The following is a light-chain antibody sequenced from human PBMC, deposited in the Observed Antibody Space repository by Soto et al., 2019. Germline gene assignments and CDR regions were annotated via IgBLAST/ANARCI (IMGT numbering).Light chain of an antibody. V-gene: IGLV1-44*01. CDR1: SSNIGSKT. CDR2: SNN. Sequence: QSVLTQPPSASGTPGQRVTISCSGSSSNIGSKTVNWYQQLPGTAPKLLIYSNNQRPSGVPDRFSGSKSGTSASLAISGLQSEEEGDYYCASWDDSLNGVVFGGGTKLTVL. J-gene: IGLJ2*01. CDR3: ASWDDSLNGVV.